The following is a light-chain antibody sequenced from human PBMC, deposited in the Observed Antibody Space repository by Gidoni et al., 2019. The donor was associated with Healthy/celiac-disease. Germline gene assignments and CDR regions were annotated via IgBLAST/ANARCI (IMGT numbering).Light chain of an antibody. V-gene: IGKV1-33*01. J-gene: IGKJ5*01. CDR2: DAS. CDR3: QQYDNRPLIT. CDR1: QGISNY. Sequence: IQMTQSSSSLSASVGDRVTITCQASQGISNYLNWYQQKPGKAPKLLIYDASNLETGVPSRFSGSGSGTDFTFTISSLQPEDIATYYCQQYDNRPLITFGQGTRLEIK.